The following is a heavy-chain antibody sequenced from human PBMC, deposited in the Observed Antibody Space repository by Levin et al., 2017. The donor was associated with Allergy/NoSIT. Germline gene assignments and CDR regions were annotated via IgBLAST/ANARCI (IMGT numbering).Heavy chain of an antibody. CDR3: VRDLEGYRGVIRFDF. CDR1: GFSFSAYS. J-gene: IGHJ4*02. CDR2: VDGHGTRI. D-gene: IGHD3-10*01. Sequence: PGGSLRLSCAVSGFSFSAYSMNWVRQAPGKGLEWLAYVDGHGTRIFYADSAKGRFTISRDNAQNSLYLQMNSLRAEDSGNYYCVRDLEGYRGVIRFDFWGQGTLVTVSS. V-gene: IGHV3-48*01.